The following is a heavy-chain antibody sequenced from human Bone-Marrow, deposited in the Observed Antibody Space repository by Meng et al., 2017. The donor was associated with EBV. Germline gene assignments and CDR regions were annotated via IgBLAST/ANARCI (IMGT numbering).Heavy chain of an antibody. Sequence: QVQRVHAGAEVKRPGASVKVSCKASGYTFTSYGISWVRQAPGQGLEWMGGLIPMVGAPHYAQKFQGRVTIIADESTSTHSMELNSLRSEDTAMYYCASESGRGFTPDYWGQGTLVTVSS. CDR2: LIPMVGAP. V-gene: IGHV1-69*13. D-gene: IGHD3-10*01. CDR3: ASESGRGFTPDY. CDR1: GYTFTSYG. J-gene: IGHJ4*02.